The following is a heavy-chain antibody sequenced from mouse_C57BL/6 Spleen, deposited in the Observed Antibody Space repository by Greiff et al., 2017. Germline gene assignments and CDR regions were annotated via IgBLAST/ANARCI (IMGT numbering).Heavy chain of an antibody. CDR3: ARGYYYGGYYFDY. J-gene: IGHJ2*01. D-gene: IGHD1-1*01. CDR1: GYTFTSYW. CDR2: IDPSDSYT. Sequence: QVQLQQSGAELVKPGASVKLSCKASGYTFTSYWMQWVKQRPGQGLEWIGEIDPSDSYTNYNQKFKGKATLTVDTSSSTAYMQLSSLTSEDSAVYYCARGYYYGGYYFDYWGQGTTLTVSS. V-gene: IGHV1-50*01.